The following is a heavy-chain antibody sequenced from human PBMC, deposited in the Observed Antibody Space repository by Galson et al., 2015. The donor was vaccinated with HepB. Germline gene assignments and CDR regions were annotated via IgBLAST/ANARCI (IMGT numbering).Heavy chain of an antibody. V-gene: IGHV1-69*13. CDR2: TIPIFGTA. CDR3: ARLHGDADWYFDL. CDR1: GGTFSSYA. Sequence: SVKVSCKASGGTFSSYAISWVRQAPGQGLEWMGGTIPIFGTANYAQKFQGRVTITADESTSTAYMELSSLRSEDTAVYYCARLHGDADWYFDLWGRGTLVTVSS. J-gene: IGHJ2*01. D-gene: IGHD4-17*01.